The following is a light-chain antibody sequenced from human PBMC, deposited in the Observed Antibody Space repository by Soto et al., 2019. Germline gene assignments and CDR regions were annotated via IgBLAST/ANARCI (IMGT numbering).Light chain of an antibody. Sequence: QAVVTQEPSFSVSPGGTVTLTCGLSSGSVSTNYHPSWYQQTPGQAPRTLIYSTDTRSSEVPGRFSGSILGNKAALTITGAQAEDVSDYYCVLFMGSGISIFGGGTKLTVL. CDR1: SGSVSTNYH. CDR3: VLFMGSGISI. V-gene: IGLV8-61*01. CDR2: STD. J-gene: IGLJ2*01.